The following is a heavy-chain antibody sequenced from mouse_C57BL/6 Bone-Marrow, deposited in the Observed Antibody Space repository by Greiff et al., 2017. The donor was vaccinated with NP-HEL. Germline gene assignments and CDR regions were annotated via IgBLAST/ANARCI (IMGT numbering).Heavy chain of an antibody. J-gene: IGHJ1*03. D-gene: IGHD1-1*01. CDR3: ARGDYYGSSYGYFDV. CDR1: GYTFTSYW. Sequence: QVQLQQPGAELVKPGASVKLSCKASGYTFTSYWMQWVKQRPGQGLEWIGEIDPSDSYTNYHQKFKGKATLTVDTSSSTAYMQLSSLTSEDSAVYYCARGDYYGSSYGYFDVWGTGTTVTVSS. CDR2: IDPSDSYT. V-gene: IGHV1-50*01.